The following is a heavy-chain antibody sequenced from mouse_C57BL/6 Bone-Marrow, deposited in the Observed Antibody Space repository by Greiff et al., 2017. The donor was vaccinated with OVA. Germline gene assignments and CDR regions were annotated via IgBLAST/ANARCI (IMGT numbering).Heavy chain of an antibody. Sequence: VQLQESGPGLVQPSQSLSITCTVSGFSLTSYGVHWVRQSPGKGLEWLGVIWRGGSTDYNAAFMSRLSITKDNSKSQVFFKMNSLQADDTAIYYCAKKTSPNYYAMDYWGQGTSVTVSS. CDR1: GFSLTSYG. J-gene: IGHJ4*01. V-gene: IGHV2-5*01. CDR2: IWRGGST. CDR3: AKKTSPNYYAMDY. D-gene: IGHD6-1*01.